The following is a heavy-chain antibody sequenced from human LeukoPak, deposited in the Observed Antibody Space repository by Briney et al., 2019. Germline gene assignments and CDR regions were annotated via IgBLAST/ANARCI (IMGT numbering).Heavy chain of an antibody. CDR3: ARGGVYQLAPFDY. Sequence: SETLSLTCTVSGGSISSHYWSCIRQPPGKGLERSGYIYYSGSTNYNPSLKSRVTISVDTSKNQFSLKLSSVTAADTAVYYCARGGVYQLAPFDYWGQGTLVSVSS. J-gene: IGHJ4*02. CDR1: GGSISSHY. CDR2: IYYSGST. D-gene: IGHD2-2*01. V-gene: IGHV4-59*11.